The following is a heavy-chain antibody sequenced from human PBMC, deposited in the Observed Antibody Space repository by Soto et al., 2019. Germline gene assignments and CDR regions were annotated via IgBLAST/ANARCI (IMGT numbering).Heavy chain of an antibody. D-gene: IGHD3-22*01. CDR2: IYHGGST. CDR1: GGSISGANW. CDR3: ARGYYEMLIGNYKERYYHDMDV. J-gene: IGHJ6*02. V-gene: IGHV4-4*02. Sequence: PSETLSLACAVSGGSISGANWWSWVRQSPGKGLEWIGEIYHGGSTNYNPSLRSRVTISVDKSKNHFSLRLSSVTAADTAVYYCARGYYEMLIGNYKERYYHDMDVWGQATTVTVSS.